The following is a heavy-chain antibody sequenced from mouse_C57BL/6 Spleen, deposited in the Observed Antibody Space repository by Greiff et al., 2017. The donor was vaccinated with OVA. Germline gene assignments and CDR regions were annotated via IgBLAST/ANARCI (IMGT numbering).Heavy chain of an antibody. CDR2: ISSGSSPI. CDR3: ARETTQVRLTG. D-gene: IGHD3-2*02. CDR1: GFTFSDYG. V-gene: IGHV5-17*01. J-gene: IGHJ3*01. Sequence: EVQLQASGGGLVKPGGSLKLSCAASGFTFSDYGMHWVRQAPEKGLEWVAYISSGSSPIYYADTVKGRFTISRDNAKNTLFLQMTSLRSEDTAMYYCARETTQVRLTGWGKGTLVTVSA.